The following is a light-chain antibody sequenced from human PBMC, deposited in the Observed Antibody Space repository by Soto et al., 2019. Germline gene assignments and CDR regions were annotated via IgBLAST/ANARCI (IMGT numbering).Light chain of an antibody. Sequence: EVMLTQSPATLSLCQGERATLSCGAIQSVSSSYLAWYQQKPGQAPRLLIYGASSRATGFPARFSGSGSGTEFNLTISSLQSEDFGVYYCQQYNQWSPITFGQGTRLEI. CDR1: QSVSSSY. CDR2: GAS. V-gene: IGKV3-15*01. CDR3: QQYNQWSPIT. J-gene: IGKJ5*01.